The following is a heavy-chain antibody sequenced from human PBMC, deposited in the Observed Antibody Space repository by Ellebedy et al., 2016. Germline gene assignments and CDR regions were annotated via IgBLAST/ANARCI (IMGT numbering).Heavy chain of an antibody. CDR1: DGSMSTTTSY. Sequence: SETLSLTCTVSDGSMSTTTSYWGWIRQPPGRGLEWIGSFGFAGYIYYNPSLKSRVTISADTSKSQFSLRLTSVTAADTAVYYCAMSMVRGVYHFDYWGQGTLVTVSS. D-gene: IGHD3-10*01. J-gene: IGHJ4*02. V-gene: IGHV4-39*07. CDR3: AMSMVRGVYHFDY. CDR2: FGFAGYI.